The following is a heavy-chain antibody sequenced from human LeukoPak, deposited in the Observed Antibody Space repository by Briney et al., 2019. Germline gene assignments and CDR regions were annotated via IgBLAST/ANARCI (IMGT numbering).Heavy chain of an antibody. CDR1: GYTFTSYG. J-gene: IGHJ5*02. Sequence: ASVKVSCKASGYTFTSYGISWVRQAPGQGLEWMGWISAYNGNTNYAQKLQGRVTMTTDTPTSTAYMELRSLRSDDTAVYYCARDNLVVVPAATSWWFDPWGQGTLVTVSS. CDR2: ISAYNGNT. V-gene: IGHV1-18*01. D-gene: IGHD2-2*01. CDR3: ARDNLVVVPAATSWWFDP.